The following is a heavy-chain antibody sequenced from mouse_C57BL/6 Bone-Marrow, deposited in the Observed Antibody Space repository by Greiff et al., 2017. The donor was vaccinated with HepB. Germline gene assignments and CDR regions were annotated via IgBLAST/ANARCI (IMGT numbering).Heavy chain of an antibody. CDR1: GFTFSSYA. CDR3: ARGWLRRGFAY. J-gene: IGHJ3*01. D-gene: IGHD2-2*01. V-gene: IGHV5-4*03. CDR2: ISDGGSYT. Sequence: EVKVEESGGGLVKPGGSLKLSCAASGFTFSSYAMSWVRQTPEKRLEWVATISDGGSYTYYPDNVKGRFTISRDNAKNNLYLQMSHLKSEDTAMYYCARGWLRRGFAYWGQGTLVTVSA.